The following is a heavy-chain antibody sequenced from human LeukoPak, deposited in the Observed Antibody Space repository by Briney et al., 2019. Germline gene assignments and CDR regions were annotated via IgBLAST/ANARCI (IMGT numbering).Heavy chain of an antibody. CDR3: ARPLRINCGMDV. D-gene: IGHD3-3*01. CDR2: IYSGGST. V-gene: IGHV3-53*01. CDR1: GFTVSSNY. Sequence: GGSLRLSCAASGFTVSSNYMSWVRQAPGKGLEWVSVIYSGGSTYCADSVKGRFTISRDNSKNTMYLQMNSLRAEDTAVYYCARPLRINCGMDVWGQGTTVTVSS. J-gene: IGHJ6*02.